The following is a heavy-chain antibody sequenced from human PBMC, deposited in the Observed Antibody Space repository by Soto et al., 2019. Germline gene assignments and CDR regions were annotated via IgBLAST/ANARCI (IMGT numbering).Heavy chain of an antibody. Sequence: GVSLKISCKGSGYSFTSYWIGWVRQMPGKGLKWMGIIYPGNSDTRYSPSFQGQVTISADKSISTAYLQWSSLKASDTAMYYCARQDYYYYYGMDVWGQGTTVTVSS. CDR3: ARQDYYYYYGMDV. CDR2: IYPGNSDT. J-gene: IGHJ6*02. V-gene: IGHV5-51*01. CDR1: GYSFTSYW.